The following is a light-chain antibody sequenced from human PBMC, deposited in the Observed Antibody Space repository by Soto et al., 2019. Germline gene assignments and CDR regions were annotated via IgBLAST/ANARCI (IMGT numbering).Light chain of an antibody. J-gene: IGKJ5*01. CDR1: PSVTSN. Sequence: EIVLTQSPGTLALSPRERATLFXRVSPSVTSNLSWYQQKPGXAPRXXXHGXSSRATGSPDRISGSGSGTDFTLTISRLEPEDFAVYYCQQYGSSTSTFGQGTRLEIK. V-gene: IGKV3-20*01. CDR3: QQYGSSTST. CDR2: GXS.